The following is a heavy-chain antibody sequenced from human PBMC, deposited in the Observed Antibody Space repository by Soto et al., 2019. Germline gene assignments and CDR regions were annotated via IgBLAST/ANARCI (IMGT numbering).Heavy chain of an antibody. Sequence: QVQLQESGPGLVKPSETLSLTCTVSGGSISSYYWSWIRQPPGKGLEWIGYIYYSGSTNYNPSLKSRVTISVDTSKNQFSLKLSSVTAADTAVYYCARWGRTFDYWGQGTLVTVSS. CDR2: IYYSGST. V-gene: IGHV4-59*01. J-gene: IGHJ4*02. D-gene: IGHD3-16*01. CDR1: GGSISSYY. CDR3: ARWGRTFDY.